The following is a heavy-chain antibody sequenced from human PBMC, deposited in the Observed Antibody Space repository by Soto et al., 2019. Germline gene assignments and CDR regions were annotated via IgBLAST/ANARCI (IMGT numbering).Heavy chain of an antibody. CDR3: SSGWYFGY. J-gene: IGHJ4*02. Sequence: SETLSLTCTVSGGSISSSSYYWGWIRQPPGKGLEWIGSIYYSGSTYYNPSLKSRVTISVDTSKNQFSLKLSSVTAADTAVYYCSSGWYFGYWGQGTLVNVSS. CDR2: IYYSGST. V-gene: IGHV4-39*01. CDR1: GGSISSSSYY. D-gene: IGHD6-19*01.